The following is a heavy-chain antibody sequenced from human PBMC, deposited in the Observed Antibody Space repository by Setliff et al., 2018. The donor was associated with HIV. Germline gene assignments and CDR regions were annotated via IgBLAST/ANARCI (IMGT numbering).Heavy chain of an antibody. V-gene: IGHV4-39*07. CDR3: ARRHGSGSLDAFDI. D-gene: IGHD3-10*01. CDR1: GGSISGSSYF. Sequence: NPSETLSLTCSVSGGSISGSSYFWNWIRQPPGKGLEWIGEINHSGSPNYNPSLKSRVTISVDRSKNQFSLKLSSVTAADTAVYYCARRHGSGSLDAFDIWGQGTMVTVSS. CDR2: INHSGSP. J-gene: IGHJ3*02.